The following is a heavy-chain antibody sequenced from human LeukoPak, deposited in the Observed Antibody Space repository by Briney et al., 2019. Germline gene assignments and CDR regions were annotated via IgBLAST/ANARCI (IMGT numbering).Heavy chain of an antibody. CDR1: GGSISSYY. CDR3: AREGVGDGYNPSNWFDP. J-gene: IGHJ5*02. D-gene: IGHD5-24*01. V-gene: IGHV4-59*01. Sequence: SSETLSLTCTVSGGSISSYYWSWIRQPPGKGLEWIGYIYYSVSTNYNPSLKSRVTISVDTSKNQFSLKLSSVTAADTAVYYCAREGVGDGYNPSNWFDPWGQGTLVTVSS. CDR2: IYYSVST.